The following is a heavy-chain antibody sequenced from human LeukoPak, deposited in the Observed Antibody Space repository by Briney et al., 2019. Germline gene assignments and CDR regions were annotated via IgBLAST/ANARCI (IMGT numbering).Heavy chain of an antibody. V-gene: IGHV1-8*01. D-gene: IGHD6-19*01. Sequence: ASVKVSCKASGYTFTSYDINWVRQATGQGLEWMGWMNPNSGNTGYAQKFQGRVTMTRNTSISTAYMELSSLGFEDTAGYYCARGPGYCSGWYWFDPWGQGTLVTVSS. J-gene: IGHJ5*02. CDR1: GYTFTSYD. CDR2: MNPNSGNT. CDR3: ARGPGYCSGWYWFDP.